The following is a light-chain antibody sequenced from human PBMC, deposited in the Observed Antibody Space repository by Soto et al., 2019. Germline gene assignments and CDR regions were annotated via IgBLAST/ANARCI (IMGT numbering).Light chain of an antibody. CDR1: QSVGSN. Sequence: EIVMTQSPATLSVSPGERATLSCRASQSVGSNVAWYQQKPGQAPRLLIYEASTRATGIPARFSGSGSATEFTLTISSLQSEDFAVYYCQQYNNWPPMYTFGQGTKLEIK. CDR3: QQYNNWPPMYT. J-gene: IGKJ2*01. V-gene: IGKV3-15*01. CDR2: EAS.